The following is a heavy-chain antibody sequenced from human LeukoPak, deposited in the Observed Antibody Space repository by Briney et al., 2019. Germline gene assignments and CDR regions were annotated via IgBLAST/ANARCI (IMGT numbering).Heavy chain of an antibody. V-gene: IGHV1-2*02. CDR3: ARGRHFDSDGYYSAFYFDS. Sequence: ASVKVSCKASGYTFTGYYMHWVRQAPGQGLEWMGWINPNSGGTKYAQNFQGRVTMTRDTSTNTAYMDLSRLTSDDTAVYFCARGRHFDSDGYYSAFYFDSWGQGNLLIVSS. D-gene: IGHD3-22*01. CDR1: GYTFTGYY. J-gene: IGHJ4*02. CDR2: INPNSGGT.